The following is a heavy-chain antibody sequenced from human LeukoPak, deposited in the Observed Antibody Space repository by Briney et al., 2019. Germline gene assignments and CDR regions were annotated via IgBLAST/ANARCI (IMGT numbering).Heavy chain of an antibody. CDR1: GYTFTSYV. Sequence: ASVKVSCKASGYTFTSYVISWVRQAPGQGLEWMAWISAYNGNTNYAQKLQGRVTMTTDTSTSTAYMELRSLRSDDTAVYYCARDYYDSSGYTLFDYWGQGTLVTVSS. CDR3: ARDYYDSSGYTLFDY. V-gene: IGHV1-18*01. CDR2: ISAYNGNT. J-gene: IGHJ4*02. D-gene: IGHD3-22*01.